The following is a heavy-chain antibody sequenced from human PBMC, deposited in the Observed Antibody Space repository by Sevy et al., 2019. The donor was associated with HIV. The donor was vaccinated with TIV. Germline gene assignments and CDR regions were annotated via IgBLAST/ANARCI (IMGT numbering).Heavy chain of an antibody. J-gene: IGHJ6*02. CDR1: GFTFSTYA. Sequence: GGSLRLSCAPSGFTFSTYAMNWVRQAPGKGLEWVSSIGGSGPYTYYADSVEGRFTISRDNSKNMLYLQMNSLRVADTAVYYCAKGYCSGGTCPRDYYYSGMDVWGQGTTVTVSS. D-gene: IGHD2-15*01. V-gene: IGHV3-23*01. CDR3: AKGYCSGGTCPRDYYYSGMDV. CDR2: IGGSGPYT.